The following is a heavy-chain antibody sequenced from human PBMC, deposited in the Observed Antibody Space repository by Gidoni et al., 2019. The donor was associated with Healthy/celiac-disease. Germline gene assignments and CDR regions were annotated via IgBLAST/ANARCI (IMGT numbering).Heavy chain of an antibody. D-gene: IGHD2-15*01. CDR1: GFTFSNAW. V-gene: IGHV3-15*01. J-gene: IGHJ4*02. CDR2: IKSKTDGGTT. CDR3: TTGEDGGWYYFDY. Sequence: EVQLVESGGGLVKPGGSFRLSCAASGFTFSNAWMSWVRHAPGKGLEWVGRIKSKTDGGTTDYAAPVKGRFTISRDDSKNTLYLQMNSLKTEDTAVYYCTTGEDGGWYYFDYWGQGTLVTVSS.